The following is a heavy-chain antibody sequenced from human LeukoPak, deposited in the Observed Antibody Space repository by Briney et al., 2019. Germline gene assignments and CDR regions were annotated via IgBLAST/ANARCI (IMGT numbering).Heavy chain of an antibody. CDR2: ISGSGGST. J-gene: IGHJ4*02. CDR1: GFTFSSYA. CDR3: AKAYRWAHYDSSGYYGY. V-gene: IGHV3-23*01. D-gene: IGHD3-22*01. Sequence: LAGGSLRLSCAASGFTFSSYAMSWVRQAPGKGLEWVSAISGSGGSTYYADSVKGRFTISRDNSKNTLYLQMNSLRAEDTAVYYCAKAYRWAHYDSSGYYGYWGQGTLVTVSS.